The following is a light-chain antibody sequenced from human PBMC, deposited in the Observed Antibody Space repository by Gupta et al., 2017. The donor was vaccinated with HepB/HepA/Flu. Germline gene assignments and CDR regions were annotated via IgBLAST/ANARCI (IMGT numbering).Light chain of an antibody. CDR2: RNN. V-gene: IGLV1-47*01. CDR1: RYNVGSID. Sequence: QSVLTQPPSASGTPGQRVTISCSGSRYNVGSIDVHWYQQLPGMAPKLLIYRNNQRPSGVPDRFSGSKSGTSASLAISGLRSEDEAVYYCATWDDSLRGVLIGGGTKVSVL. J-gene: IGLJ2*01. CDR3: ATWDDSLRGVL.